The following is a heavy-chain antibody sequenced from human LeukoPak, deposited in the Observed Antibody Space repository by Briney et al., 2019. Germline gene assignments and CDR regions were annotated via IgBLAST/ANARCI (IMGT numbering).Heavy chain of an antibody. CDR3: AENGPWSLKY. CDR2: VHQSGVT. Sequence: SGTLSLTCAVSGGFISNINWWSWVRQPPGRGLEWIGEVHQSGVTNYNPSLKSRVTISLDKSNNQFSLKLNSVTAADTAVYFCAENGPWSLKYWGQGTLVTVSS. J-gene: IGHJ4*02. D-gene: IGHD2-15*01. V-gene: IGHV4-4*02. CDR1: GGFISNINW.